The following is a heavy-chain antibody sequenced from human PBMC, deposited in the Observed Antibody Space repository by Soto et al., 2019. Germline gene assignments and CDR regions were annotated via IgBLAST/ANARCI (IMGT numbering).Heavy chain of an antibody. D-gene: IGHD5-12*01. CDR2: IIAVLGMA. J-gene: IGHJ6*03. V-gene: IGHV1-69*08. CDR1: GDIFDSLT. Sequence: QVQLAQSGAEMKKPGSSVKVSCQASGDIFDSLTLTWVRQAPGQGLEWMGRIIAVLGMANYAQKFQGRVTIIADKSTSTVYMELSSLTSEDTAVYYCARELGGYDYLSYYYYMYVWGEGTTVTVSS. CDR3: ARELGGYDYLSYYYYMYV.